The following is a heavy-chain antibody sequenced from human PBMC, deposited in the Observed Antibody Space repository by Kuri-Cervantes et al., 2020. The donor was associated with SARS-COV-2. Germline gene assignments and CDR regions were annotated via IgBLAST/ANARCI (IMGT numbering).Heavy chain of an antibody. Sequence: GESRKISCAASGFTFSSYAMHWVRQAPGKGLEWVAVISYDGSNKYYADSVKGRFTISRDNSKNTLYLQMNSLKTEDTAVYHCTTDRIYDYVWGSYRSFDYWGQGTLVTVSS. V-gene: IGHV3-30-3*01. CDR2: ISYDGSNK. CDR3: TTDRIYDYVWGSYRSFDY. D-gene: IGHD3-16*02. J-gene: IGHJ4*02. CDR1: GFTFSSYA.